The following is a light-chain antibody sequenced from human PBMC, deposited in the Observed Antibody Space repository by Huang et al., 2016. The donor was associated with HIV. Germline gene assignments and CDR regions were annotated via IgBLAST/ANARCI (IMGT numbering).Light chain of an antibody. CDR1: QSINNY. J-gene: IGKJ1*01. Sequence: DVQMTQSPSTLSAYVGDRITITCRASQSINNYLAWYQQKAGKAPDLLIYKASTLDSGVPSRFSGSGSGTTFTLTTSNLQPDDFATYYCQQYHSYWTFGQGTKVE. CDR2: KAS. V-gene: IGKV1-5*03. CDR3: QQYHSYWT.